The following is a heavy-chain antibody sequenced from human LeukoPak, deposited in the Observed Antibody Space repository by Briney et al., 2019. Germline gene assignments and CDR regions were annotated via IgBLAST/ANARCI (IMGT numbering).Heavy chain of an antibody. CDR1: GYTFTGYY. J-gene: IGHJ5*02. V-gene: IGHV1-2*02. CDR3: ARDWAAGTVVNWFDP. D-gene: IGHD6-13*01. Sequence: ASVKVSCKASGYTFTGYYIHWVRQAPGQGLEWMGWINPNSGGTSYAQKFQGRVTMTRDTSISTAYMEPSSLRSDDTAVYYCARDWAAGTVVNWFDPWGQGTLVTVSS. CDR2: INPNSGGT.